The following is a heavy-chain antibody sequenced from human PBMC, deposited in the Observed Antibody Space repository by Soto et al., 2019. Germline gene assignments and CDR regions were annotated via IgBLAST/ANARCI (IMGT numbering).Heavy chain of an antibody. J-gene: IGHJ4*02. Sequence: SETLSLTCTVSGGSISSTSYYWGWIRQSPGKGLEWIGSIFYSGNTFYNPSLKSRLTISVDTSMNQFSLKLSSVTAADTAVYYCARLCFQYYYDSSGYSYMLFDYWGQGTLVTVS. V-gene: IGHV4-39*07. CDR2: IFYSGNT. D-gene: IGHD3-22*01. CDR3: ARLCFQYYYDSSGYSYMLFDY. CDR1: GGSISSTSYY.